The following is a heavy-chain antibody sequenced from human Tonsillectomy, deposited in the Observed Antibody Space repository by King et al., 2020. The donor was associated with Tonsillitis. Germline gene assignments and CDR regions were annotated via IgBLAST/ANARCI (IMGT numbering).Heavy chain of an antibody. V-gene: IGHV4-30-4*07. CDR3: ARGTIVVVSAARYYYGMDV. J-gene: IGHJ6*02. CDR1: GGSISSGGYS. D-gene: IGHD2-2*01. Sequence: QLQESGPGLVKPSQTLSLTCAVSGGSISSGGYSWSWIRQPPGKGLEWIGYIYYSGSTYYNPSLKSRVTIAVDTSKNQFSLKMSTVTAADTAVYDCARGTIVVVSAARYYYGMDVWGRGTTVTVSS. CDR2: IYYSGST.